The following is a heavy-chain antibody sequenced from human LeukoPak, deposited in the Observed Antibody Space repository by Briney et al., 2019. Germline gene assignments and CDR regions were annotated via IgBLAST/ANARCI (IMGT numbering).Heavy chain of an antibody. CDR3: ARDASLQMGAFDV. CDR2: IYHSGST. CDR1: GGSISSSDW. Sequence: PSETLSLTCAVSGGSISSSDWWTWVRQPPGEGPEGIGVIYHSGSTKYNPSLKSRVTISVDKSKNQFSLKVSSVTAADTAVYYCARDASLQMGAFDVWGQGTMVTVSS. D-gene: IGHD1-1*01. J-gene: IGHJ3*01. V-gene: IGHV4-4*02.